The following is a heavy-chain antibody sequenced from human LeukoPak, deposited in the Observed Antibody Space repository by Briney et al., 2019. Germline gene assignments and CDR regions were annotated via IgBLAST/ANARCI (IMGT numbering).Heavy chain of an antibody. J-gene: IGHJ5*02. CDR3: ARAGYDSSGDWFDP. CDR1: GYTFTSYD. CDR2: MNPNSGGT. V-gene: IGHV1-2*04. Sequence: ASVKVSCKASGYTFTSYDINWVRQATGQGLEWMGWMNPNSGGTNYAQKFQGWVTMTRDTSISTAYMELSRLRSDDTAVYYCARAGYDSSGDWFDPWGQGTLVTVSS. D-gene: IGHD3-22*01.